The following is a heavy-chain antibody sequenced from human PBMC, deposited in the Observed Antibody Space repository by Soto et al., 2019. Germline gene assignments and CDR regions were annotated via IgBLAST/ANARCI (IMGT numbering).Heavy chain of an antibody. CDR3: ATDAASSGWNDGAFDI. D-gene: IGHD6-19*01. Sequence: ASVKVSCKVSGYTLTELSMHWVRQAPGKGLELMGGFDPEDGETIYAQKFQGRVTMTEDTSTDTAYMELSSLRSEDTAVYYCATDAASSGWNDGAFDIWGQGTMVTV. J-gene: IGHJ3*02. V-gene: IGHV1-24*01. CDR2: FDPEDGET. CDR1: GYTLTELS.